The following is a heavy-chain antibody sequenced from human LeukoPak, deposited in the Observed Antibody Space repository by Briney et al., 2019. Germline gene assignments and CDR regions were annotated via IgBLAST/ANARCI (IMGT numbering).Heavy chain of an antibody. V-gene: IGHV3-15*01. CDR3: TRGVPAADYYYYYYMDV. CDR1: GFTFSNAW. D-gene: IGHD2-2*01. Sequence: GSLRLSCAASGFTFSNAWMSWVRQAPGKGLEWVGRIKSKTDGGTTDYAAPVKGRFTISRDDSKNTLYPQMNSLKTEDTAVYYCTRGVPAADYYYYYYMDVWGKGTTVTVSS. J-gene: IGHJ6*03. CDR2: IKSKTDGGTT.